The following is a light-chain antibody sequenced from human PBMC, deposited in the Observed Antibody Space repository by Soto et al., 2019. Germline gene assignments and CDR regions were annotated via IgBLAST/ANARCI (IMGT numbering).Light chain of an antibody. J-gene: IGLJ2*01. V-gene: IGLV2-14*01. Sequence: QSALTQPASVSGSPGQSITISCTGTSSDVGGYNYVSWYQQHPGKAPKLMIYDVSNRPSGVSSRFSGSKSGNTASLTISGLQAEDEAEYYCSSYTSSNSLHVLFGGGTKVTVL. CDR2: DVS. CDR3: SSYTSSNSLHVL. CDR1: SSDVGGYNY.